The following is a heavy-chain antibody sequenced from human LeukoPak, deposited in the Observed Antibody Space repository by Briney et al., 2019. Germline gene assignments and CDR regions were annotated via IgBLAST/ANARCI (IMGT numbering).Heavy chain of an antibody. CDR1: GFTFSSYA. V-gene: IGHV3-30-3*01. D-gene: IGHD6-13*01. J-gene: IGHJ4*02. CDR2: ISYDGSNK. CDR3: AATYSSSWLSDY. Sequence: GGSLRLSCAASGFTFSSYAMHWVRQAPGKGLEWVAVISYDGSNKYYADSVKGRFTISRDNAKNSLYLQMNSLRAEDTAVYYCAATYSSSWLSDYWGQGTLVIVSS.